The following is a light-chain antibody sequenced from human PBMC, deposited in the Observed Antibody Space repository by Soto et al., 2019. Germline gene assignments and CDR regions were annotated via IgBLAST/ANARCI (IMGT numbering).Light chain of an antibody. CDR1: TSNIESNT. CDR3: AAWDDSLNGPV. Sequence: QAVVAQPPSASGTPGQRVTLSCSGSTSNIESNTVNWYQQLPGTAPKLLIYSNNQRPSGVPDRFSGSKSGTSASLAISGLQSEDEADYYCAAWDDSLNGPVFGGGTKL. V-gene: IGLV1-44*01. J-gene: IGLJ2*01. CDR2: SNN.